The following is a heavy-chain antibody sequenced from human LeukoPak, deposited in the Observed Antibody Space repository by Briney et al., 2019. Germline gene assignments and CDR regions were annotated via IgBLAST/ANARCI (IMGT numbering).Heavy chain of an antibody. Sequence: SETLSLTCSLSGDSFTTYYWSWLRQPPGKGLEWIGYIYYSGTTNYNPSLETRVTISIDRPKNQFPLKLASVTAADTAVYYCAREKLSTSWYGGSRDYRHYFYGMDVWGQGTTVTVSS. D-gene: IGHD2-2*01. CDR1: GDSFTTYY. CDR2: IYYSGTT. J-gene: IGHJ6*02. V-gene: IGHV4-59*01. CDR3: AREKLSTSWYGGSRDYRHYFYGMDV.